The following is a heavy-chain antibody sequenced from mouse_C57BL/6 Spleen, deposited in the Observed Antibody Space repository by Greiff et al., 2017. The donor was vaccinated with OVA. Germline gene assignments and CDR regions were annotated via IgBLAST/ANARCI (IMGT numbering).Heavy chain of an antibody. J-gene: IGHJ1*03. Sequence: QVQLQQPGAELVKPGASVKLSCKASGYTFTSYWMHWVKQRPGQGLEWIGMIHPNSGSTNYNEKFKSKATLTVDKSSSTAYMQLSSLTSEDSAVYYCARALIYGYFDVWGTGTTVTVSS. CDR3: ARALIYGYFDV. CDR2: IHPNSGST. CDR1: GYTFTSYW. V-gene: IGHV1-64*01.